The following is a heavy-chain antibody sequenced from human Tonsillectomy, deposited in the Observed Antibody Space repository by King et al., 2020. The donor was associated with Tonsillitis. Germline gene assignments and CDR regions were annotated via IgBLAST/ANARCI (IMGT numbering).Heavy chain of an antibody. CDR1: GGSISSGSYY. Sequence: QLQESGPGLVKPSQTLSLTCTVSGGSISSGSYYWSWIRQPAGKGLEWIGRIYTSGSTNYYPSLKSRVTISVDTSKSQFSLKLSSVTAADTAVYYCARVNGYCSGGSCYDVLWFDPWGQGTLVTVSS. CDR2: IYTSGST. V-gene: IGHV4-61*02. J-gene: IGHJ5*02. CDR3: ARVNGYCSGGSCYDVLWFDP. D-gene: IGHD2-15*01.